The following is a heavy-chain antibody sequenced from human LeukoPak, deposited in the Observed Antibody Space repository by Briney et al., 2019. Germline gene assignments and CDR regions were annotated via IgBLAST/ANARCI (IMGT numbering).Heavy chain of an antibody. V-gene: IGHV3-30-3*01. D-gene: IGHD5-12*01. Sequence: GGSLRLSCAASGFTFSSYAMHWVRQAPGKGLEWVAVISYDGSNKYYADSVKGRFTISRDNSKNTLYLQMNSLRAEDTAVYYCARGDLSGYESLSLDYWGQGTLVTVSS. CDR3: ARGDLSGYESLSLDY. CDR2: ISYDGSNK. J-gene: IGHJ4*02. CDR1: GFTFSSYA.